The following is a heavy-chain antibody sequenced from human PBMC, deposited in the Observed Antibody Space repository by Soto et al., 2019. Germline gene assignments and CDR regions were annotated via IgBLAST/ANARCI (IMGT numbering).Heavy chain of an antibody. CDR1: GFTFSSYG. J-gene: IGHJ4*02. Sequence: QVQLVESGGGVVQPGRSLRLCSAASGFTFSSYGMHWVRQAPGKGLEWVAVIWYDGSNKYYADSVKGRFTISRDNSKNTLYLQMNSLRAEDTAVYYCARDLRLLPTGGLSPTDFWGQGTLVTVSS. V-gene: IGHV3-33*01. CDR3: ARDLRLLPTGGLSPTDF. D-gene: IGHD2-15*01. CDR2: IWYDGSNK.